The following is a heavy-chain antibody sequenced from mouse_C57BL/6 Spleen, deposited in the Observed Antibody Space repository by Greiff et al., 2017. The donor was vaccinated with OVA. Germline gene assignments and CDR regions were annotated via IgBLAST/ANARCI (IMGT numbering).Heavy chain of an antibody. CDR2: IYPGDGDT. J-gene: IGHJ2*01. CDR3: ARRDYDDY. CDR1: GYAFSSSW. D-gene: IGHD2-4*01. Sequence: VKLMESGPELVKPGASVKISCKASGYAFSSSWMNWVKQRPGKGLEWIGRIYPGDGDTNYNGKFKGKATLTADKSSSTAYMQLSSLTSEDSAVYFCARRDYDDYWGQGTTLTVSS. V-gene: IGHV1-82*01.